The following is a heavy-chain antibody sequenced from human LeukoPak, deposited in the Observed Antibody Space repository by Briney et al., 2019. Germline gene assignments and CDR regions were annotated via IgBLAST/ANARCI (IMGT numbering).Heavy chain of an antibody. Sequence: SETLSLTCAVSGGPISGHYWSWIRQPPGKGLEWIGYVYYTGNTKYNPSLKSRVTISEDTSKNQFFLRLNSVTAADTAVYYCARLGAGPGFWSGFMFDPWGQGTLVTVSS. J-gene: IGHJ5*02. CDR1: GGPISGHY. D-gene: IGHD3-3*01. CDR3: ARLGAGPGFWSGFMFDP. CDR2: VYYTGNT. V-gene: IGHV4-59*11.